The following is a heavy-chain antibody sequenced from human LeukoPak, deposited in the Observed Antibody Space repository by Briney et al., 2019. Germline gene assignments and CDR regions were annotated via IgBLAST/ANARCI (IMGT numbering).Heavy chain of an antibody. D-gene: IGHD3-22*01. CDR1: GFTFSSYA. J-gene: IGHJ4*02. V-gene: IGHV3-23*01. CDR2: ISGSGGST. Sequence: GGSLRLSCAAFGFTFSSYAMSWVRQAPGKGLEWVSAISGSGGSTYYADSVKGRFTISRDNSKNTLYLQMNSLRAEDTAVYYCAKGMAGGYQVENYWGQGTLVTVSS. CDR3: AKGMAGGYQVENY.